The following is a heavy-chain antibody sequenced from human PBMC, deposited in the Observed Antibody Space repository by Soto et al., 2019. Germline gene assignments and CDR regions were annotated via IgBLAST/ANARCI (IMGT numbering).Heavy chain of an antibody. CDR1: GGSTSSSSYY. CDR2: IYYSGST. V-gene: IGHV4-39*01. CDR3: ARSMTTVVTLYY. D-gene: IGHD4-17*01. Sequence: SETLSLTCTVSGGSTSSSSYYWGWIRQPPGKGLEWIGSIYYSGSTYYNPSLKSRVTISVDTSKNQFSLKLSSVTAADTAVYYCARSMTTVVTLYYWGQETLVTVSS. J-gene: IGHJ4*02.